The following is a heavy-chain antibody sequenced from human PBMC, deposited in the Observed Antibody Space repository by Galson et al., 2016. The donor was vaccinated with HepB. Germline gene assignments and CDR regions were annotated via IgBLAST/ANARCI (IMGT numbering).Heavy chain of an antibody. J-gene: IGHJ3*01. D-gene: IGHD3-10*01. CDR1: GFTFSNSA. V-gene: IGHV3-23*01. CDR2: ISGGGATT. CDR3: AKGGVFQAFDF. Sequence: SLRLSCAASGFTFSNSAMTWVRQAPGKGLEWVSSISGGGATTYYADSVKGRFTISRDNSKETLYLQLNSLRVEDTAIYYCAKGGVFQAFDFWGQGTMITVSS.